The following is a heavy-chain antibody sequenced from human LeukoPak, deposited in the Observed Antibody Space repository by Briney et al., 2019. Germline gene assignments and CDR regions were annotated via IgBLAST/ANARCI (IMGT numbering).Heavy chain of an antibody. Sequence: ASVKVSCKASGYTFSSYDINWVRQAPGQGLEWMGWIDPNSGGTNYAQKFQGRVTMTRDTSISTAYMELNSLRSDDTAVYYCARGRMGGGNDYWGQGTLVTVSS. CDR2: IDPNSGGT. D-gene: IGHD2-15*01. J-gene: IGHJ4*02. V-gene: IGHV1-2*02. CDR1: GYTFSSYD. CDR3: ARGRMGGGNDY.